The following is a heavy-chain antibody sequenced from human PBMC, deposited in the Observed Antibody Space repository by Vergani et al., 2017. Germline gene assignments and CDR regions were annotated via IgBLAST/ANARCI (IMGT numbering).Heavy chain of an antibody. CDR3: ARNFLGRDIEVVPTAPFWLFDL. J-gene: IGHJ2*01. CDR2: ISPDTGKT. Sequence: QIQLVQSGAEVKKPGAALNVSCKASGYPFRNKDISWLRQAPGQGLEWMGSISPDTGKTNTAQKFQDRVIMTTDTSTSTAYLSLGTLTSDDTAVYFCARNFLGRDIEVVPTAPFWLFDLWGRGTLVTVSS. D-gene: IGHD2-2*01. CDR1: GYPFRNKD. V-gene: IGHV1-18*01.